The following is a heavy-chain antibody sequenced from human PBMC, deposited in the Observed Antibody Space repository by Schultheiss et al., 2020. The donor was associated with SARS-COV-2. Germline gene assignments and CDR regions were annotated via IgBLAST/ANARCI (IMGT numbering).Heavy chain of an antibody. CDR1: GFTFSSYA. V-gene: IGHV3-23*01. Sequence: GGSLRLSCAASGFTFSSYAMSWVRQAPGKGLEWVSAISGSGGSTYYADSVKGRFTISRDNSKNTLYLQMNSLRAEDTAVYYCARDVYNWNYAGALDSWGQGTLVTVSS. CDR2: ISGSGGST. D-gene: IGHD1-7*01. J-gene: IGHJ4*02. CDR3: ARDVYNWNYAGALDS.